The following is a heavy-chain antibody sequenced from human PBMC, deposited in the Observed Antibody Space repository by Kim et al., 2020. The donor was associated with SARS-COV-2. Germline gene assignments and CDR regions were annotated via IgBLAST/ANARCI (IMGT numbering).Heavy chain of an antibody. CDR3: AREGRLLWFGEVGAFDY. D-gene: IGHD3-10*01. V-gene: IGHV4-34*01. J-gene: IGHJ4*02. Sequence: LKSRVTISVDTSKNQFSLKLSSVTAADTAVYYCAREGRLLWFGEVGAFDYWGQGTLVTVSS.